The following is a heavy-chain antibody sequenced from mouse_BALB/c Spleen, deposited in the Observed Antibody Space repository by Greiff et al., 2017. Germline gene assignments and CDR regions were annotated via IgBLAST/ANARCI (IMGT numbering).Heavy chain of an antibody. Sequence: LQQSGAELVKPGASVKMSCKASGYTFTSYNMHWVKQTPGQGLEWIGAIYPGNGDTSYNQKFKGKATLTADKSSSTAYMQLSSLTSEDSAVYYCARSGGDYAMDYWGQGTSVTVSS. J-gene: IGHJ4*01. CDR2: IYPGNGDT. CDR3: ARSGGDYAMDY. CDR1: GYTFTSYN. D-gene: IGHD3-1*01. V-gene: IGHV1-12*01.